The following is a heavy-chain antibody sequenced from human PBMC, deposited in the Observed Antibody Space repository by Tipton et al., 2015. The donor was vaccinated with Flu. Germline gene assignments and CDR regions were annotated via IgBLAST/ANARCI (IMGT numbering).Heavy chain of an antibody. CDR3: ARRPDSSGWYSILYLDL. CDR2: VYQTGSA. CDR1: GGSVSDGNFH. D-gene: IGHD6-19*01. V-gene: IGHV4-61*01. Sequence: TLSLTCTVSGGSVSDGNFHWSWIRQSPGKGLEWIGYVYQTGSANYSPSLKSRVTISIDRSKNQFSLRLRSVTAADTAVYYCARRPDSSGWYSILYLDLWGRGTLVTVSS. J-gene: IGHJ2*01.